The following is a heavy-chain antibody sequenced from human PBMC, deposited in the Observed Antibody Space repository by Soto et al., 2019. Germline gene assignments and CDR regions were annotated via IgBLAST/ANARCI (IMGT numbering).Heavy chain of an antibody. J-gene: IGHJ6*02. Sequence: ASVKVSCKASGYTFTNYDINWVRQATGQGLEWMGWMNPNSGNTGYAQKFQGRVTMTRNTSISTAYMELSSLRSEDTAVYYCARYAKWSYREDYYYYGMDVWGQGTTVTVS. CDR3: ARYAKWSYREDYYYYGMDV. D-gene: IGHD3-16*02. CDR1: GYTFTNYD. V-gene: IGHV1-8*01. CDR2: MNPNSGNT.